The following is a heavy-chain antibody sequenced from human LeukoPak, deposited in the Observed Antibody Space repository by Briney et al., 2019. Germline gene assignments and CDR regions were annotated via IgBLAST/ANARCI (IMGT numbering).Heavy chain of an antibody. D-gene: IGHD3-10*01. CDR3: ARDFYGSGSYYIY. J-gene: IGHJ4*02. V-gene: IGHV3-11*06. Sequence: GGSLRLSCAASGFTFSDCYMSWIRQAPGKGLEWVSYISSSSSYTNYADSVKGRFTISRDNAKNSLYLQMNSLRAEDTAVYYCARDFYGSGSYYIYWGQGTLVTVSS. CDR1: GFTFSDCY. CDR2: ISSSSSYT.